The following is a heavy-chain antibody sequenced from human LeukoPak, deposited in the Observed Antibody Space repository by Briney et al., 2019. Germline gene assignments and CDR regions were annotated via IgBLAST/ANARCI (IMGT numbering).Heavy chain of an antibody. CDR2: IYYSGGI. D-gene: IGHD6-13*01. V-gene: IGHV4-28*05. CDR3: ARGLAAAGITFFFDY. Sequence: SDTLSLTCAVSGYSISTSNYWAWIRQPPGKGLEWIGHIYYSGGIYYNPSLKSRVTISVDTSKNQFSLKLSSVTAADTAVYYCARGLAAAGITFFFDYWGQGTLVTVSS. J-gene: IGHJ4*02. CDR1: GYSISTSNY.